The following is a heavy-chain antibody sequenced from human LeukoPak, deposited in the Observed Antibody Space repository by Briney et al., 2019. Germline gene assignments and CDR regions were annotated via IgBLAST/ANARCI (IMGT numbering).Heavy chain of an antibody. CDR1: GGSISRYY. J-gene: IGHJ2*01. CDR2: KDYSGST. CDR3: ARVYYRSSYDYWYFDL. D-gene: IGHD6-13*01. V-gene: IGHV4-59*01. Sequence: SETLSLTCTVPGGSISRYYWSWIRQPPGKGLEWIGYKDYSGSTNYNRSLKSRVTISVDTSKNQFSLKLSSVTAADTAVYYCARVYYRSSYDYWYFDLWGRGTLVTVSS.